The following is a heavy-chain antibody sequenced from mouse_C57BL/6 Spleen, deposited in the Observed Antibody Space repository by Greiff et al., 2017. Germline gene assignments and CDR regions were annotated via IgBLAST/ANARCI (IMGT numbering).Heavy chain of an antibody. V-gene: IGHV5-6*01. D-gene: IGHD3-2*02. CDR3: ARQGSSGYEDYAMDY. CDR1: GFTFSSYG. CDR2: ISSGGSYT. Sequence: DVQLVESGGDLVKPGGSLKLSCAASGFTFSSYGMSWVRQTPDKRLEWVATISSGGSYTYYPDSVKGRFTISRDNAKNTLYLQMSSLKSEDTAMYYCARQGSSGYEDYAMDYWGQGTSVTVSS. J-gene: IGHJ4*01.